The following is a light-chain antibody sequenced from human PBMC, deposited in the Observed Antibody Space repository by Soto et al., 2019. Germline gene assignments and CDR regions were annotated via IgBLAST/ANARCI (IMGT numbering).Light chain of an antibody. J-gene: IGKJ4*01. Sequence: EIVLTQSPGTLSLSPGERATLSCRASQSVGTYLAWYQQKPGQAPRLLIYGASSRATGIPDRFSGSGSGTDVTLTISRLEPEDSAVYYCQQYASIPLTFGGGTKVDIK. CDR1: QSVGTY. V-gene: IGKV3-20*01. CDR3: QQYASIPLT. CDR2: GAS.